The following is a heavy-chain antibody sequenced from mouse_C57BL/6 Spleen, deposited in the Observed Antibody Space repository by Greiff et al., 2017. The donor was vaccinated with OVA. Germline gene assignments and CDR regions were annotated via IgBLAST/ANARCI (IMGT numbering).Heavy chain of an antibody. V-gene: IGHV1-54*01. CDR1: GYAFPNYL. D-gene: IGHD2-1*01. CDR2: INPGSGGT. CDR3: ARSNEPLYGNYPFAD. Sequence: VQLQQSGAELVRPGTSVKVSCKASGYAFPNYLIEWVKQRPGQGLEWIGVINPGSGGTNYNEKFKGKATLTADKSSSTAYMQLSSLTSEDSAVYFCARSNEPLYGNYPFADWGQGTLVTVSA. J-gene: IGHJ3*01.